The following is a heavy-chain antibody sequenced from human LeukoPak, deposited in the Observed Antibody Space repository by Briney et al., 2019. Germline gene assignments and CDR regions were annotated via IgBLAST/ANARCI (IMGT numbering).Heavy chain of an antibody. V-gene: IGHV3-21*01. J-gene: IGHJ4*02. CDR3: ARDSHYYDSSGYYYGGGLDY. CDR1: GFTFSSYS. CDR2: ISSSNSYI. Sequence: GGSLRLSCAASGFTFSSYSMNWVRQAPGKGLEWVSSISSSNSYIYYADSVKGRFTISRDNSKNTLYLQMNSLRAEDTAVYYCARDSHYYDSSGYYYGGGLDYWGQGTLVTVSS. D-gene: IGHD3-22*01.